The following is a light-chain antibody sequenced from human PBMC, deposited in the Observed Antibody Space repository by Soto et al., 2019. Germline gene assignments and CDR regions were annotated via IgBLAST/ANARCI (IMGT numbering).Light chain of an antibody. CDR2: EVS. Sequence: QSALTQPASVSGSPGQSVTISCTGTSSDVGGFDFVSWYQKHPGKAPKLVIYEVSLRPSGVSDRFSGSKSANTASLTISGLQAEDDSDYYCSSYTNGGNLVFGGGTKLTVL. CDR3: SSYTNGGNLV. CDR1: SSDVGGFDF. V-gene: IGLV2-14*01. J-gene: IGLJ2*01.